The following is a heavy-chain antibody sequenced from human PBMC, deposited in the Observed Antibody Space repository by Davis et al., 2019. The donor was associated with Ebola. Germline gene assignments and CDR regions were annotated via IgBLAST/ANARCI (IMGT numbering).Heavy chain of an antibody. CDR3: AKDWVQLSVHYYYMDV. CDR1: GFTFRHAA. J-gene: IGHJ6*03. Sequence: GESLKISCTMSGFTFRHAAMNWVRQAPGKGLEWVAFMRHDGSYIFYADSVKGRFTISRDNPKNTLYRQMNSLRTGDTAVYYCAKDWVQLSVHYYYMDVWGKGTTVTVSS. CDR2: MRHDGSYI. V-gene: IGHV3-30*02. D-gene: IGHD5-18*01.